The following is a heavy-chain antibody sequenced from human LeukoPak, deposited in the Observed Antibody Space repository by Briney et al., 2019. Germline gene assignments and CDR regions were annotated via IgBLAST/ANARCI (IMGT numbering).Heavy chain of an antibody. V-gene: IGHV3-53*01. D-gene: IGHD2-15*01. CDR2: IYSGGKT. Sequence: PGGSLRLSCAVSGFTVSYNYMNWVRQAPGKGLEWVSAIYSGGKTLYADSVKGRFTISRDNSKNTLYLQMNSLRVEDTAVYYCASKLGSHCSGDRCHYYYYYMDVWGKGTTVTVSS. CDR3: ASKLGSHCSGDRCHYYYYYMDV. J-gene: IGHJ6*03. CDR1: GFTVSYNY.